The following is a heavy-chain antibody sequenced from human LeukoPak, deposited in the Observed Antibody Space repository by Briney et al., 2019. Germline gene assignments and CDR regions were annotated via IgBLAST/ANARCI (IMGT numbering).Heavy chain of an antibody. Sequence: SETLSLTCTVSGGSVSSGSYYWSWIRQPPGKGLEWIGYIYYSGSTNYNPSLKSRVTISVDTSKNQLSLKLSSVTAADTAVYYCARQNYDILTGYHNWFDPWGQGTLVTVSS. CDR2: IYYSGST. J-gene: IGHJ5*02. D-gene: IGHD3-9*01. CDR3: ARQNYDILTGYHNWFDP. V-gene: IGHV4-61*01. CDR1: GGSVSSGSYY.